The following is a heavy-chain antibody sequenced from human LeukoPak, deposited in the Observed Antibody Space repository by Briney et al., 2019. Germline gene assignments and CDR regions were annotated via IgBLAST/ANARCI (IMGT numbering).Heavy chain of an antibody. D-gene: IGHD5-24*01. J-gene: IGHJ1*01. CDR3: ARGDGYNDAEYLQH. Sequence: PGGSLRLSCAASGFTFSSYGMHWVRPAPGQGLEWVAGIWYDGSNKYYGDSVKGRFTIYRNNSNKTLYLQMNSLRVEDTAVYDCARGDGYNDAEYLQHWGQGTLVTVS. CDR1: GFTFSSYG. CDR2: IWYDGSNK. V-gene: IGHV3-33*01.